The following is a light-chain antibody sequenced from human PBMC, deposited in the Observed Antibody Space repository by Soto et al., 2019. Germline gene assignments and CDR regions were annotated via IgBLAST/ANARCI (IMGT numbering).Light chain of an antibody. J-gene: IGKJ1*01. CDR2: WAS. V-gene: IGKV4-1*01. CDR1: QSVLSSSDNKNL. CDR3: QHYYSPPVT. Sequence: DIVMTQSPDSLALSLGERATINCKSSQSVLSSSDNKNLLAWFQHKPGQPPRLLIYWASTRESGVPDRFSGSGSGPDFTLTISSLQAEDVAIYYCQHYYSPPVTFGQGTKVEIK.